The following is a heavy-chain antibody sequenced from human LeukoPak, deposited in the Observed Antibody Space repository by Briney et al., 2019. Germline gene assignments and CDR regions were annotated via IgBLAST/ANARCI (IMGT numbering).Heavy chain of an antibody. CDR2: IWYDGSNK. Sequence: GGSLRLSCAASGFTFSSYGMHWVRQAPGKGLEWVAVIWYDGSNKYYADSVKGRFTISRDNSKNTLYLQMNSLRAEDTAVYYCARGRRRSSSWHDYWGQGTLVTVSS. D-gene: IGHD6-13*01. CDR1: GFTFSSYG. CDR3: ARGRRRSSSWHDY. J-gene: IGHJ4*02. V-gene: IGHV3-33*01.